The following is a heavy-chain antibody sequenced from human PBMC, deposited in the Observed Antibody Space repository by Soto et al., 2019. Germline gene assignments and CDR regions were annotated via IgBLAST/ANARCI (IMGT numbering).Heavy chain of an antibody. D-gene: IGHD6-6*01. Sequence: GGSLRLSCAASGFTFSSYAMSWVRQAPGKGLEWVSGISGSGGSTYSADSVKGRFTISRDNSKNTLYVQMNSLRAEDTAVYYCAKGSSSFSSSSGAAPGLFNYWGQGTLVPVSS. V-gene: IGHV3-23*01. J-gene: IGHJ4*02. CDR1: GFTFSSYA. CDR3: AKGSSSFSSSSGAAPGLFNY. CDR2: ISGSGGST.